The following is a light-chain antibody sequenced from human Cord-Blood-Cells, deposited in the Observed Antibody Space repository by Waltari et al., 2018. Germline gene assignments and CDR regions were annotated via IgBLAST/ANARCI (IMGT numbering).Light chain of an antibody. Sequence: QSALTQPASVSGSPGQSITISCTGTSSDVGGYNYVSWYQQHPGKAPKLMIDDVSNRPSGVSNRFSGSKSGNTASLTISGLQAEDEADYYCSSYTSSSTLDWVFGGGTKLTVL. CDR2: DVS. CDR1: SSDVGGYNY. J-gene: IGLJ3*02. V-gene: IGLV2-14*03. CDR3: SSYTSSSTLDWV.